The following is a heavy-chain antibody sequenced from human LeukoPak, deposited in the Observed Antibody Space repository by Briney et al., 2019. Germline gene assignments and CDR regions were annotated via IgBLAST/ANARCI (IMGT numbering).Heavy chain of an antibody. Sequence: SQTLSLTCTVSGGSISSGSYYWSWIRQPAGKGLEWIGRIYTSGSTNYNPSLKSRVTISVDTSKNQFSLKLSSVTAADTAVYYCARTGPRAYYFDYWGQGTLVTVSS. CDR2: IYTSGST. D-gene: IGHD3-10*01. J-gene: IGHJ4*02. V-gene: IGHV4-61*02. CDR1: GGSISSGSYY. CDR3: ARTGPRAYYFDY.